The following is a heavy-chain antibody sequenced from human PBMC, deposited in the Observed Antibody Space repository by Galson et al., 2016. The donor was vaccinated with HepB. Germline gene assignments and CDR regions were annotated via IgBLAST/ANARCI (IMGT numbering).Heavy chain of an antibody. CDR2: IYHTGST. D-gene: IGHD6-19*01. CDR3: ARAANSGWYWKRFDN. Sequence: ETLSLTCAVSGGSISSSNWWSWVRQPPGKGLEWIGEIYHTGSTSYSPSLESRVTISVDKSKNQISLNLSSVTAADTAVYYCARAANSGWYWKRFDNWGRGTLVTVSS. J-gene: IGHJ4*02. CDR1: GGSISSSNW. V-gene: IGHV4-4*02.